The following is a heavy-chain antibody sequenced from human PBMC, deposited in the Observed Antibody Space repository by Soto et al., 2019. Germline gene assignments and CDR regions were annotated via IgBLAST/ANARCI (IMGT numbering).Heavy chain of an antibody. CDR2: ISYDGSNK. CDR1: GFTFSSYG. J-gene: IGHJ4*02. D-gene: IGHD5-18*01. CDR3: ANSHHTAMVPLDY. V-gene: IGHV3-30*18. Sequence: PVGSLRLSCAASGFTFSSYGMHWVRQAPGKGLEWVAVISYDGSNKYYADSVKGRFTISRDNSKNTLYLQMSSLRAEDTAVYYCANSHHTAMVPLDYWGQGTLVTVSS.